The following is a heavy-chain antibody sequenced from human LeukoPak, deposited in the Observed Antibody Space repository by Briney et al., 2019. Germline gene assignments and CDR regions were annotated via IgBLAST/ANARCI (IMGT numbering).Heavy chain of an antibody. V-gene: IGHV1-69*04. CDR3: ARESKNTATGDY. D-gene: IGHD5-18*01. Sequence: ASVKVSCKASGGTFSSYAISWVRQAPGQGLEWMGRIIPILGIANYAQKFQGRVTITADKSTSTAYMELSSLRSEDTAVYYCARESKNTATGDYWGQGTLVTVSS. CDR1: GGTFSSYA. J-gene: IGHJ4*02. CDR2: IIPILGIA.